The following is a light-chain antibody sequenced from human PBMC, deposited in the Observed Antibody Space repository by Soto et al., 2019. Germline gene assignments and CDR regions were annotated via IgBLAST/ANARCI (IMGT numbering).Light chain of an antibody. Sequence: DVQITQSSSSSSGSEGYIVTITSLASQTISSWLAWYQQKPGKAPKLLIYKASTLKSGVPSRFSGSGSGTEFTLTISSLQPDDFAPYYCQHYNSYSEAFGQGTKVDIK. CDR1: QTISSW. CDR2: KAS. J-gene: IGKJ1*01. CDR3: QHYNSYSEA. V-gene: IGKV1-5*03.